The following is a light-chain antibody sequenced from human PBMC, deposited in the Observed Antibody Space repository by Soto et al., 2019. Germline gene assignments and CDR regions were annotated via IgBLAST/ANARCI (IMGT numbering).Light chain of an antibody. CDR2: DAS. V-gene: IGKV1-13*02. J-gene: IGKJ5*01. CDR3: QQFDSYPLT. Sequence: AIQLTQSPASLSPSLGVTVTTPCRASQGINSALAWYQQKPGTAPNILIYDASSLETGVPSRFSGSGSGTDFTLTISSLQPEDFANYYCQQFDSYPLTFGQGT. CDR1: QGINSA.